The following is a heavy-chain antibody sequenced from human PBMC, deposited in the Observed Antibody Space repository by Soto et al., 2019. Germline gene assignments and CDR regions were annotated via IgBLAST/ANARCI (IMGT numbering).Heavy chain of an antibody. Sequence: SETLSLTCTVSGGSISSYYWSWIRQPPGKGLEWIGYIYYSGSTNYNPSLKSRVTISVDTSKNQFSLKLSSVTAADTAVYYCAREIMDSSSSMYYYYYYMDVWGKGTTVTVSS. D-gene: IGHD6-13*01. CDR2: IYYSGST. CDR3: AREIMDSSSSMYYYYYYMDV. V-gene: IGHV4-59*01. J-gene: IGHJ6*03. CDR1: GGSISSYY.